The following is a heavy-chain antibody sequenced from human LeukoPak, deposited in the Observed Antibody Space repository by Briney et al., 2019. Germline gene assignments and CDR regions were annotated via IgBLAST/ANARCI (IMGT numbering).Heavy chain of an antibody. CDR1: GGSISSYY. Sequence: PSETLSLTCTVSGGSISSYYWSWIRQPPGKGLDWIGYVYYTGSTHYSPSLKSRVTVSVDTSKNQFSLKLTSVTAADTAVYYCARVRYGSGSYYFDNWGQGTLVTVSS. CDR3: ARVRYGSGSYYFDN. J-gene: IGHJ4*02. CDR2: VYYTGST. V-gene: IGHV4-59*01. D-gene: IGHD3-10*01.